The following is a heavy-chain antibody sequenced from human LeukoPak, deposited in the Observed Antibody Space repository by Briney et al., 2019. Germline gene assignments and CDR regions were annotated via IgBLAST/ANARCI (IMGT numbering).Heavy chain of an antibody. CDR3: ARLSDGYNSHCY. J-gene: IGHJ4*02. D-gene: IGHD5-12*01. Sequence: ASVKVSCKASGYTFTSYGISWVRQAPGQGLEWMGWINPNSGGTNYAQKFQGRVTMTRDTSISTAYMELSRLRSDDTAVYYCARLSDGYNSHCYWGRGTLVTVSS. CDR1: GYTFTSYG. CDR2: INPNSGGT. V-gene: IGHV1-2*02.